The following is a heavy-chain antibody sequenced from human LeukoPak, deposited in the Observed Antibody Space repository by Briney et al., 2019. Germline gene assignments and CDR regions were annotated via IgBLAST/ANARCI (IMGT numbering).Heavy chain of an antibody. CDR1: GGTFSSYA. Sequence: SVKVSCKASGGTFSSYAISWVRQAPGQGLEWMGGIIPIFGTANYAQKFQGRVTITADESTSTAYMELSSLRSEDTAEYYCARDSSDFRNLIPHWGQGTLVTVSS. J-gene: IGHJ1*01. CDR3: ARDSSDFRNLIPH. CDR2: IIPIFGTA. D-gene: IGHD1-14*01. V-gene: IGHV1-69*13.